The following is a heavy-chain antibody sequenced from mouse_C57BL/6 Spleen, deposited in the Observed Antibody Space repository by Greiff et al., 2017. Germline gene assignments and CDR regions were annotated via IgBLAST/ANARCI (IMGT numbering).Heavy chain of an antibody. D-gene: IGHD2-4*01. J-gene: IGHJ3*01. V-gene: IGHV5-4*03. Sequence: DVKLVESGGGLVKPGGSLKLSCAASGFTFSSYAMSWVSQTPEKRLEWVATISDGGSYTYYPDNVKGRITISRDNATNNRYLQMSHLRSEDTALWYCGSDRRAISYDYGWFAYGGKGTLVTVSA. CDR2: ISDGGSYT. CDR1: GFTFSSYA. CDR3: GSDRRAISYDYGWFAY.